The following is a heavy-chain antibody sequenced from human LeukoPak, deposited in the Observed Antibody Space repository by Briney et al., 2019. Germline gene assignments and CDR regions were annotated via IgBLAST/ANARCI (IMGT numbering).Heavy chain of an antibody. CDR1: GFTFSSYG. CDR3: AKDVAHTDIVTDY. CDR2: IWYDGSNK. J-gene: IGHJ4*02. Sequence: PGRSLRLSCAASGFTFSSYGMHWVRQAPGKGLEWVAVIWYDGSNKYYADSVKGRFTISRDNSKNTLYLQMNSLRAEDTAVYYCAKDVAHTDIVTDYWGQGTLVTVSS. V-gene: IGHV3-33*06. D-gene: IGHD5-18*01.